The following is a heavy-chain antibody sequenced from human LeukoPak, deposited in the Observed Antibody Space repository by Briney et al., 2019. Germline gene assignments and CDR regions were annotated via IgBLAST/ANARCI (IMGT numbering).Heavy chain of an antibody. CDR2: ISYSGSP. D-gene: IGHD4-23*01. V-gene: IGHV4-31*03. CDR3: ASQTTVVLAFDL. J-gene: IGHJ2*01. CDR1: GGSVSSGAHY. Sequence: SQTLSLTCSVSGGSVSSGAHYWSWIRQHPGKGLEWIGYISYSGSPYYNPSLKSRLTISVDTSKNQFSLRLSSVTAAYTAMYYCASQTTVVLAFDLWGGGTLVIVSS.